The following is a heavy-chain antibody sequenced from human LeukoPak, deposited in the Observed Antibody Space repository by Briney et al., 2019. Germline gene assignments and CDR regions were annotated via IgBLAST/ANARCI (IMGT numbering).Heavy chain of an antibody. CDR1: GFTFSFYG. CDR2: LSGSGGTT. CDR3: ARGRSVGYSGYDFLGGYYYYYMDV. D-gene: IGHD5-12*01. Sequence: GGSLRLSCAASGFTFSFYGMSWVRQAPGKGLEWVSALSGSGGTTYYADFMKGRFTISRDNSKNTLYLQMNSLRAEDTAVYYCARGRSVGYSGYDFLGGYYYYYMDVWGKGTTVTVSS. V-gene: IGHV3-23*01. J-gene: IGHJ6*03.